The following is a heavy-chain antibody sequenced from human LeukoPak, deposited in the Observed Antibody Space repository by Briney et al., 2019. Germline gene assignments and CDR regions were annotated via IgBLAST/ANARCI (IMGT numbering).Heavy chain of an antibody. J-gene: IGHJ3*02. CDR2: IYYSGST. D-gene: IGHD7-27*01. CDR3: ARTHWGFHDAFDI. Sequence: SQTLSLTCTVSGGSISSGDYYWSWIRQPPGKGLEWIGYIYYSGSTYYNPSLKSRVTISVDTSKNQFSLKLSSVTAADTAVYYCARTHWGFHDAFDIWGQGTMVTVSS. V-gene: IGHV4-30-4*08. CDR1: GGSISSGDYY.